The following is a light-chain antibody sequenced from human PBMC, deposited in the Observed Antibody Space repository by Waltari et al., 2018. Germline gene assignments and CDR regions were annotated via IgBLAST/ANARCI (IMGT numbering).Light chain of an antibody. V-gene: IGKV1-9*01. CDR1: QGVSSY. J-gene: IGKJ3*01. CDR3: QQLNSYPVT. CDR2: AAS. Sequence: IQLNQSPSSLPGSVGARVTITCRASQGVSSYLALHQQKPGKAPKLLIYAASIWQSGVPYSFSGSGSGTDFTLTISRLQPEDFATYCCQQLNSYPVTFGPGTKVDIK.